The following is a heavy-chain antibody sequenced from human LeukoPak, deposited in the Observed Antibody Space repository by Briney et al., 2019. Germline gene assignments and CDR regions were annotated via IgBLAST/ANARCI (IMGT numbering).Heavy chain of an antibody. J-gene: IGHJ5*02. D-gene: IGHD4-17*01. Sequence: SETLSLTCAVYGGSFSGYYWSWIRQPPGKGLEWIGEINHSGSTNYNPSLKSRVTISVDTSKNQFSLKLSSVTAADTAVYYCARAPYGDYGLLDHWGQGTLVTVSS. CDR1: GGSFSGYY. CDR3: ARAPYGDYGLLDH. CDR2: INHSGST. V-gene: IGHV4-34*01.